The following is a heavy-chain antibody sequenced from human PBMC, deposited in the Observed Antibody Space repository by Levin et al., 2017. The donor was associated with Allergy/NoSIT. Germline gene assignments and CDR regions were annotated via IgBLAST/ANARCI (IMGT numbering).Heavy chain of an antibody. D-gene: IGHD1-1*01. V-gene: IGHV3-48*02. CDR3: ARDRDSVGTPDY. Sequence: QSGGSLRLSCAASGFTFSTYAMNWVRQAPGKGLEWLSHISSSGITTYYADSVKGRFTISRDNAKNSLFLQLNSLRDEDTAIYYCARDRDSVGTPDYWGQGTLVTVS. J-gene: IGHJ4*02. CDR2: ISSSGITT. CDR1: GFTFSTYA.